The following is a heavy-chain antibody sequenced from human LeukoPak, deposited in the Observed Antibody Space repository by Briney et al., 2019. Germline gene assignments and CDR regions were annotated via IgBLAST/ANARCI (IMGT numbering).Heavy chain of an antibody. CDR3: ARDSEGDLFDY. D-gene: IGHD2-21*02. Sequence: GGSLRLSCAASRFTVSSNYMSGVRQAPGKGLEGVSVIYSGGSTYYSDSVKGRFTISRDNSKNTLYLQMNSLRAEDTAVYYCARDSEGDLFDYWGQGTLVTVSS. J-gene: IGHJ4*02. CDR2: IYSGGST. CDR1: RFTVSSNY. V-gene: IGHV3-66*02.